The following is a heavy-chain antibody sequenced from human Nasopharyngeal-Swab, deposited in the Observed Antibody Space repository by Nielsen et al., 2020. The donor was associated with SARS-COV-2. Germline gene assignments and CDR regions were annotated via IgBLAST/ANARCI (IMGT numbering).Heavy chain of an antibody. CDR2: IYYSGST. V-gene: IGHV4-39*01. J-gene: IGHJ4*02. CDR3: ASHHGDCSGGSCYYRVFDY. Sequence: WIRQPPGKGLEWIGSIYYSGSTYYNPSLKSRVTISVDTSKNQFSLKLSSVTAVDTAVYYCASHHGDCSGGSCYYRVFDYWGQGTLVTVSS. D-gene: IGHD2-15*01.